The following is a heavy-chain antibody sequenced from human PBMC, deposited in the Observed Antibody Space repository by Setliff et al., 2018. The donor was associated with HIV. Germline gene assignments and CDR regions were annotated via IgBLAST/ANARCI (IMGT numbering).Heavy chain of an antibody. CDR3: SRHGTYYHLFDY. V-gene: IGHV4-34*01. CDR1: GGSFSGYY. J-gene: IGHJ4*02. Sequence: SETLSLTCVVYGGSFSGYYWSWIRQPPGKGLEWIGEINHSGSTNYNPSLKSRVTMSVDTSKNQFSLKVSSVTAADTAVFYCSRHGTYYHLFDYWGQGTPVTVSS. D-gene: IGHD3-10*01. CDR2: INHSGST.